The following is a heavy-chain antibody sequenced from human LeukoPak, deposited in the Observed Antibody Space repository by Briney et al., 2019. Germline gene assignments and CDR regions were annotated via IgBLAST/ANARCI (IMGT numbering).Heavy chain of an antibody. V-gene: IGHV4-31*03. D-gene: IGHD3-3*01. CDR3: AREGYDRRWDY. J-gene: IGHJ4*02. CDR1: GVSISSGGYY. CDR2: IYYSGST. Sequence: PSETLSLTCTVSGVSISSGGYYWSWIRQHPGKGLEWIGYIYYSGSTYYNPSLKSRVTISVDTSKNQFSLKLSSVTAADTAVYYCAREGYDRRWDYWGQGTLVTVSS.